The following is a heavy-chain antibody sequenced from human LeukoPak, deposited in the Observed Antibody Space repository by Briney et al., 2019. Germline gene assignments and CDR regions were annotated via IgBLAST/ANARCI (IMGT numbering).Heavy chain of an antibody. V-gene: IGHV1-18*01. CDR1: GYTFTSYG. Sequence: ASVKVSCKASGYTFTSYGISWVRQAPGQGLEWMGWISAYNGNTNYAQKLQGRVTMTTDTSTTTAYMELRSLRSDDTAVYYCARTMSCSSTSCYLGNKNYYYYYYMDVWGKGTTVTVSS. D-gene: IGHD2-2*01. CDR2: ISAYNGNT. CDR3: ARTMSCSSTSCYLGNKNYYYYYYMDV. J-gene: IGHJ6*03.